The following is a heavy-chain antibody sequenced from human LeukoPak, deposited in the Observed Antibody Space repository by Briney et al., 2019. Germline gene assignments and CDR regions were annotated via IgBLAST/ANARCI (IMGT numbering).Heavy chain of an antibody. CDR1: GGSISSTNYY. CDR3: VRQYGSRGVWFDP. Sequence: SETPSLTCTVSGGSISSTNYYWGWIRQPPGKGLEWIGSIYYSGITYYNPSLKSRVTISVDTSKNQFSLKLSSVTAADTAVYYCVRQYGSRGVWFDPWGQGTLVTVSS. J-gene: IGHJ5*02. CDR2: IYYSGIT. D-gene: IGHD6-13*01. V-gene: IGHV4-39*01.